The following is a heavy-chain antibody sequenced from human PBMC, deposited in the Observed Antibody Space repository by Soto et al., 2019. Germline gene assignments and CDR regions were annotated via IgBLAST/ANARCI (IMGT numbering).Heavy chain of an antibody. Sequence: GGSLRLSCAASGFTFISYGIHFFRHAPVKWLEWVAVISYDGSNKYYADSVKGRFTISRDNSKNTLYLQMNSLRAEDTAVYYCAKQGAEMATIGVDYFDYWGQGTLVTVSS. J-gene: IGHJ4*02. D-gene: IGHD5-12*01. CDR1: GFTFISYG. CDR3: AKQGAEMATIGVDYFDY. V-gene: IGHV3-30*18. CDR2: ISYDGSNK.